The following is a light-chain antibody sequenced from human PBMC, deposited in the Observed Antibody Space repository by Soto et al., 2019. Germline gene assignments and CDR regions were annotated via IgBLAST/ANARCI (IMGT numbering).Light chain of an antibody. CDR2: ENN. J-gene: IGLJ2*01. CDR3: GTWDSSLSAL. CDR1: SSNMGNNY. Sequence: QSVLTQPPSVSAAPGQKVTISCSGSSSNMGNNYVSWYQQLPGTAPKLLIYENNKRPSGIPDRFSGSKSGTSATLGITGLQTGDEADYYCGTWDSSLSALFGGGTKVTVL. V-gene: IGLV1-51*02.